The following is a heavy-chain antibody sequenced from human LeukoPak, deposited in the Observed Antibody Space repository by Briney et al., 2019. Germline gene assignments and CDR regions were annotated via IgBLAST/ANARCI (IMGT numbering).Heavy chain of an antibody. V-gene: IGHV4-39*07. J-gene: IGHJ4*02. Sequence: SETLSLICTVSGVSISSSSYYWGWIRQPPGKGLEWIGSIYYSGSTYYNPSLKSRVTISVDTSKNQFSLKLSSVTAADTAVYYCARLTGGFDYWGQGTLVTVSS. D-gene: IGHD7-27*01. CDR2: IYYSGST. CDR1: GVSISSSSYY. CDR3: ARLTGGFDY.